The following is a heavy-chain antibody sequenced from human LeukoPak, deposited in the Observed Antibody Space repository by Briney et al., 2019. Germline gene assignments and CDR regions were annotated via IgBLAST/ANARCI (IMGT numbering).Heavy chain of an antibody. Sequence: SVKVSCTASGGSFSTYAISWVRQAPGQGLEWMGGIIPIYGTRNYAQKFQGRVTITTDAYTTTAYTAYMELSSLRTEDTAVYYCSNNAFGDYAFDYWGQGTLVTVSS. CDR2: IIPIYGTR. J-gene: IGHJ4*02. CDR1: GGSFSTYA. V-gene: IGHV1-69*05. D-gene: IGHD4-17*01. CDR3: SNNAFGDYAFDY.